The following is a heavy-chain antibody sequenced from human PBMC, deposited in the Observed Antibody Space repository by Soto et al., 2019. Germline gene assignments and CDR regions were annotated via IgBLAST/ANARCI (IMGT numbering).Heavy chain of an antibody. J-gene: IGHJ4*02. Sequence: EVQLLESGGGLVQPGGSLTLSCAASGFTFSTYAMTWVRQAPGKGLEWVSTISDSDGSTYYADSVKGRFTISRDNSKSAVYLQMNSLRAVDTAVYYCAKEVVGGWYCFDYWGQGTLVTVSS. CDR1: GFTFSTYA. V-gene: IGHV3-23*01. CDR3: AKEVVGGWYCFDY. CDR2: ISDSDGST. D-gene: IGHD2-15*01.